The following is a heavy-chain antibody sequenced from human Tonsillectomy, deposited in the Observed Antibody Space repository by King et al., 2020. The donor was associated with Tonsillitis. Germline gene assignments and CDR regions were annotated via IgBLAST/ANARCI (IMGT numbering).Heavy chain of an antibody. CDR3: AGTTPNKRHHYYYMDV. D-gene: IGHD4-17*01. CDR1: GFTVSSNY. J-gene: IGHJ6*03. Sequence: VQLVESGGGLVQPGGSLRLSCAASGFTVSSNYMNWVRQAPGKGLEWVSVIYSGGATYYADSVKGRLTIPRDNSKNTLYLQMNSLRAEDTAVYYCAGTTPNKRHHYYYMDVWGKGTTVTVSS. CDR2: IYSGGAT. V-gene: IGHV3-66*01.